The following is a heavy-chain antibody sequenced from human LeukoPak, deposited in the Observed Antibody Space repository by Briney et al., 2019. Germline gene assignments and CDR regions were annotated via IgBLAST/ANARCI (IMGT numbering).Heavy chain of an antibody. V-gene: IGHV4-4*09. CDR1: GGSISSYY. Sequence: SETLSLTCTVSGGSISSYYWSWIRQPPGKGLEWIGYIYTSGSTNYNPSLKSRVTISVDTSKNQFSLKLSSVTAADTAVYYCARHVRHCSGGSCYSPLFDPWGQGTLVTVSS. CDR3: ARHVRHCSGGSCYSPLFDP. J-gene: IGHJ5*02. CDR2: IYTSGST. D-gene: IGHD2-15*01.